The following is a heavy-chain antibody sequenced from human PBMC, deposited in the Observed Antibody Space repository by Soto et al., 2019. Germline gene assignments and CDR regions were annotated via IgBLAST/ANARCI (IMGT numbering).Heavy chain of an antibody. D-gene: IGHD3-9*01. J-gene: IGHJ4*02. CDR3: ARGGDYDILTAYDY. CDR1: GGTFSSYA. CDR2: IIPIFGTA. V-gene: IGHV1-69*13. Sequence: ASVKVSCKASGGTFSSYAISWVRQAPGQGLEWMGGIIPIFGTANYAQKFQGRVTITADESTSTAYMELSSLRSEDTAVYYCARGGDYDILTAYDYWGQGTLVTVSS.